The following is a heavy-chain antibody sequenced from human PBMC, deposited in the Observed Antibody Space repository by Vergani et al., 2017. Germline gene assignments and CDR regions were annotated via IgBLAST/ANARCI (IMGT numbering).Heavy chain of an antibody. J-gene: IGHJ3*01. D-gene: IGHD3-16*01. Sequence: QVQLQQWGAGVVKPSGTLSLTCAVFGESFSSCHWSWICQLPGKGLEWFGKINNDGHTNYNQSLESRVTVSRDTAKNQFSLRLTTLTAAGTAVYYCARQFWVSQAVGAFEAWGRGTEVSVSS. CDR3: ARQFWVSQAVGAFEA. CDR1: GESFSSCH. CDR2: INNDGHT. V-gene: IGHV4-34*02.